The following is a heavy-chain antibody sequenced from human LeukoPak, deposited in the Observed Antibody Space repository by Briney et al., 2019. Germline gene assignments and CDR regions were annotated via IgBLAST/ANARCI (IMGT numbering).Heavy chain of an antibody. CDR1: GFTFSSYG. D-gene: IGHD3-10*01. CDR2: IRYDGSNK. Sequence: GGSLRLSCAASGFTFSSYGMHWVRQAPGKGLEWVAFIRYDGSNKYYADSGKGRFTISRDNSKNTLYLQMNSLRAEDTAVYYCAKDHPVVGVFDYWGQGTLVTVSS. CDR3: AKDHPVVGVFDY. V-gene: IGHV3-30*02. J-gene: IGHJ4*02.